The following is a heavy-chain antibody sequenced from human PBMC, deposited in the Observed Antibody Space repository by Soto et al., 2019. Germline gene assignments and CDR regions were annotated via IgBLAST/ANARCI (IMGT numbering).Heavy chain of an antibody. J-gene: IGHJ4*02. Sequence: QVLLQESGPGLVKPSETLSLTCTVSGGSVRSDSEYWSWIRQPPGKALEWVGYVYHRGSTNYNPSRKSRLTMLIDTSRNQYFLHLRSVSAADPAVYYCAREGPDGDLDYWGQGTLVTVSS. V-gene: IGHV4-61*01. CDR1: GGSVRSDSEY. D-gene: IGHD4-17*01. CDR3: AREGPDGDLDY. CDR2: VYHRGST.